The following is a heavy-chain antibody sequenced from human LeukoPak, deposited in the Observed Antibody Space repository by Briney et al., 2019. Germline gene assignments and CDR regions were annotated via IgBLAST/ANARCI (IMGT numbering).Heavy chain of an antibody. CDR1: GFTFSSYA. J-gene: IGHJ2*01. CDR3: ARDGPVGIGWYFDL. V-gene: IGHV3-30*01. Sequence: GESLRRSGAGSGFTFSSYAMHWVRQAPGKGLEWVAVISSDGGNKYCADSVRGRFTISRDNSKNTLYLQMNRLRPEDTALYYCARDGPVGIGWYFDLWGRGTLVTVSS. CDR2: ISSDGGNK. D-gene: IGHD2-21*01.